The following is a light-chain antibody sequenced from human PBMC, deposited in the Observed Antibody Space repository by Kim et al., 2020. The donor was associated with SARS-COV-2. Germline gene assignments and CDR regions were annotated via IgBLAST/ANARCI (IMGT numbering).Light chain of an antibody. CDR2: DAS. CDR3: QQRSNWPLT. V-gene: IGKV3-11*01. J-gene: IGKJ4*01. CDR1: QSVSSY. Sequence: EIVLTQSPATLSLSPGERATLSCRASQSVSSYLAWYQQKPGQAPRLLIYDASNRATGIPARFSGSGSGTDFTLTISSLEPEDFAVYYCQQRSNWPLTFGGGTKLDIK.